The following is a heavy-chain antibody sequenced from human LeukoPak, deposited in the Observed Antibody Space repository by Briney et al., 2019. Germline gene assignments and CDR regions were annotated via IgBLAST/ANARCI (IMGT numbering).Heavy chain of an antibody. CDR2: IYYTGST. CDR3: ARHRAYSSSSPFDY. D-gene: IGHD6-6*01. CDR1: AFTFSTYT. J-gene: IGHJ4*02. Sequence: GSLRLSCVASAFTFSTYTMNWVRQPPGKGLEWIGYIYYTGSTNYNPSLKSRVTMFVDMSKNQFSLRLSSVTAADTAVYYCARHRAYSSSSPFDYWGQGTLVTVSS. V-gene: IGHV4-59*08.